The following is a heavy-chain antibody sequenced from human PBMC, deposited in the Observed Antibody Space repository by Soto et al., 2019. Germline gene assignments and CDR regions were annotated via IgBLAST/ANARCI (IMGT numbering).Heavy chain of an antibody. V-gene: IGHV3-30-3*01. D-gene: IGHD5-12*01. CDR1: GFTFSSYA. CDR2: ISYDGSNK. CDR3: ARDYYRFNSGYGFSLDV. Sequence: QVQLVESGGGVVQPGRSLRLSCAASGFTFSSYAMHWVRQAPGKGLEWVAVISYDGSNKYYADSVKGRFTISRDNSKNTLHLQSSSLRAEDTAVYFCARDYYRFNSGYGFSLDVWGQGTTVTVSS. J-gene: IGHJ6*02.